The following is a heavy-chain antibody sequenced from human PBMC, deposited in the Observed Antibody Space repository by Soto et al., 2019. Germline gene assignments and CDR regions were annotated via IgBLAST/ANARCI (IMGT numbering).Heavy chain of an antibody. CDR3: ARHDSSGWSYYFDF. CDR1: GGSISSTYYY. CDR2: IYYSGTT. D-gene: IGHD6-19*01. V-gene: IGHV4-39*01. Sequence: QLQLQESGPGLVKPSETLSLTCTVSGGSISSTYYYWGWIRQPPGKGLEWIGTIYYSGTTYYNPPLKSRVTISVDTSKNQFSLRLSSVTAADTAVYYCARHDSSGWSYYFDFWGQGTLVTVSS. J-gene: IGHJ4*02.